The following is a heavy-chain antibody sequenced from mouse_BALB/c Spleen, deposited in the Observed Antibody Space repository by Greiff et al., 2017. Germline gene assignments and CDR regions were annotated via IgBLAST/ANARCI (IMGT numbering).Heavy chain of an antibody. CDR2: IWSGGST. CDR1: GFSLTSYG. CDR3: ARSPYGNYPYYAMDY. Sequence: VKLVESGPGLVQPSQSLSITCTVSGFSLTSYGVHWVRQSPGKGLEWLGVIWSGGSTDYNAAFISRLSISKDNSKSQVFFKMNSLQANDTAIYYCARSPYGNYPYYAMDYWGQGTSVTVSS. V-gene: IGHV2-2*02. J-gene: IGHJ4*01. D-gene: IGHD2-1*01.